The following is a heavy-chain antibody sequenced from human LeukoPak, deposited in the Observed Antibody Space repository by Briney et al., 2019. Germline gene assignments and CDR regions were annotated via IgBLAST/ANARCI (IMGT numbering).Heavy chain of an antibody. D-gene: IGHD1-26*01. V-gene: IGHV4-39*02. CDR2: IYKAGNT. CDR3: ARDGVEVGVTKPGDY. Sequence: PSETLSLTCTVSGGSISSTTCYWAWIRQPPGKGLEWIGGIYKAGNTNYSPSLRSRVFISVDTSNNQFSLSLSSVTAADTAVYYCARDGVEVGVTKPGDYWGQGTLVTVSS. J-gene: IGHJ4*02. CDR1: GGSISSTTCY.